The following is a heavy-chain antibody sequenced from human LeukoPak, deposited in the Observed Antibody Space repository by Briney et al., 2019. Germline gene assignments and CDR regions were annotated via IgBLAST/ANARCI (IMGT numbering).Heavy chain of an antibody. CDR1: GGSFSGYY. J-gene: IGHJ3*02. Sequence: SETLSLTCAVYGGSFSGYYWSWIRQPPGKGLEWIGEINHSGSTNYNPSLKSRVTISVDTSKNQFSLKLSSVTAADTAVYYCARVGSTSCYTECAFDIWGQGTMVTVSS. D-gene: IGHD2-2*02. CDR3: ARVGSTSCYTECAFDI. CDR2: INHSGST. V-gene: IGHV4-34*01.